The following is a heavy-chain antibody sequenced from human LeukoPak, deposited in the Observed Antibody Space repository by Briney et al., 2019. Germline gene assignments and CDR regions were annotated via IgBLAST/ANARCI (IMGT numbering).Heavy chain of an antibody. J-gene: IGHJ4*02. CDR3: ASRLREYSSGWPDY. D-gene: IGHD6-19*01. CDR1: GFTFTNAW. CDR2: ISSSSSYI. V-gene: IGHV3-21*01. Sequence: GGSLRLSCGASGFTFTNAWMSWVRQAPGKGLEWVSSISSSSSYIYYADSVKGRFTISRDNAKNSLYLQMNSLRAEDTAVYYCASRLREYSSGWPDYWGQGTLVTVSS.